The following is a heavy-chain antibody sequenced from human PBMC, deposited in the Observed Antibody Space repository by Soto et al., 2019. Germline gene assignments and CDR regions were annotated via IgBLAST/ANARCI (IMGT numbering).Heavy chain of an antibody. CDR2: INSDGSTT. D-gene: IGHD3-16*01. V-gene: IGHV3-74*01. CDR1: GFDFRNSW. J-gene: IGHJ6*02. Sequence: RLSCAASGFDFRNSWMHWVRQVPGKGLVWVSHINSDGSTTGYADSVKGRFTMSRDNARTTVYLQLDSLRVEDTAVYYCARDKSYALDVWGQWTTATVSS. CDR3: ARDKSYALDV.